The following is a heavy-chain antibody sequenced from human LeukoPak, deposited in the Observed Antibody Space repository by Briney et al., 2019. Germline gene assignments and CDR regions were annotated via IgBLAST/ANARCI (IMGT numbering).Heavy chain of an antibody. D-gene: IGHD6-13*01. CDR2: ISAYNGNT. V-gene: IGHV1-18*01. Sequence: ASVKVSCKASGYTFTSYGISWVRQAPGQGLEWMGWISAYNGNTNYAQKLQGRVTMTTDTSTSTAYMEPRSLRSDDTAVYYCARDTSRIAAAGTGRVSYYYYMDVWGKGTTVTVSS. CDR3: ARDTSRIAAAGTGRVSYYYYMDV. J-gene: IGHJ6*03. CDR1: GYTFTSYG.